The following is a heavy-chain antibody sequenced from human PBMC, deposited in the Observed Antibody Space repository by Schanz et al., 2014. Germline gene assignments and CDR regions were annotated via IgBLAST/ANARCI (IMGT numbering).Heavy chain of an antibody. V-gene: IGHV3-48*02. J-gene: IGHJ5*02. D-gene: IGHD3-10*01. CDR3: ARGEFGRLFPTWFDP. CDR1: GFTFSSYS. CDR2: ISTRSITT. Sequence: EVQLVDSGGALVQPGGSLRLSCAASGFTFSSYSMNWVRQTPGKGLEWVSYISTRSITTYYPASLKGRFTISRDDAKNSLYLQMNSLTDEDTAVYYCARGEFGRLFPTWFDPWGQGTLVTVSS.